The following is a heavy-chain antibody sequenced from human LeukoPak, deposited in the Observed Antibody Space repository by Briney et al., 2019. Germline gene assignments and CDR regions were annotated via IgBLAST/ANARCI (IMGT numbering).Heavy chain of an antibody. CDR2: IYHNGNT. CDR3: ARLSITMILVVITEYYFDY. CDR1: GYSISSGYY. V-gene: IGHV4-38-2*01. Sequence: SSETLSLTCAVSGYSISSGYYWGWIRQPAGKGLEWIGSIYHNGNTYYNPSLKSRVTISVDTSKNQFSLKLSSVTAADTAVYYCARLSITMILVVITEYYFDYWGQGTLVTVSS. D-gene: IGHD3-22*01. J-gene: IGHJ4*02.